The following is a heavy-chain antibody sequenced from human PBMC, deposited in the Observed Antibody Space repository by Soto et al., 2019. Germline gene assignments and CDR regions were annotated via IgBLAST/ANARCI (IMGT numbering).Heavy chain of an antibody. D-gene: IGHD2-21*01. CDR1: GSSISSYY. J-gene: IGHJ6*02. CDR2: IYYSGST. Sequence: SETLSLTCTVSGSSISSYYWSWMRQPPGWGLEWIGYIYYSGSTNYNPSLKSRVTISVDTSKNQFSLKLSSVTAADTAVYYCAREFEDWPRDGEYYYYGMDVWGQGTTVTVS. V-gene: IGHV4-59*01. CDR3: AREFEDWPRDGEYYYYGMDV.